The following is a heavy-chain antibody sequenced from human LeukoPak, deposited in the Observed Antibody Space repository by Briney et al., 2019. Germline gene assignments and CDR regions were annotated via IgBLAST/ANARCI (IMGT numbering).Heavy chain of an antibody. CDR2: IYYSGST. CDR3: ARRRDDSSGYAEAFDI. V-gene: IGHV4-59*08. CDR1: GGSISSYY. Sequence: SETLSLTCTVSGGSISSYYWSWIRQPPGKGLEWIGYIYYSGSTNYNPSLKSRVTISVDTSKNQFSLKLSSVTAADTAVYYCARRRDDSSGYAEAFDIWGQGTTVTVSS. J-gene: IGHJ3*02. D-gene: IGHD3-22*01.